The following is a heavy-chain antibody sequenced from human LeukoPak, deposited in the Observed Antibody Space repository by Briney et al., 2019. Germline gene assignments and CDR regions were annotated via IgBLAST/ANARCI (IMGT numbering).Heavy chain of an antibody. CDR1: GYTFTSYD. CDR3: ARAEDKYFGNAFDI. J-gene: IGHJ3*02. V-gene: IGHV1-2*02. D-gene: IGHD3-3*01. CDR2: INPNSGGT. Sequence: ASVKVSCKASGYTFTSYDINWVRQAPGQGLEWMGWINPNSGGTNYAQKFQGRVTMTRDTSISTAYMELSRMRSDDTAVYYCARAEDKYFGNAFDIWGQGTMVTVSS.